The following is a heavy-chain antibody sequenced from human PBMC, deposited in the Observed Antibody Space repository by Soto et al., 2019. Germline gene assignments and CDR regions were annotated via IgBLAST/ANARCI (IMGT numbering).Heavy chain of an antibody. CDR2: ITWDGLNK. CDR1: GFFFGDFT. V-gene: IGHV3-43*01. J-gene: IGHJ4*02. Sequence: PGGSLRLSCAASGFFFGDFTMHWVRQSPGKGLEWVSLITWDGLNKYYADSVKGRFTISRDNTKNSLFLQMNSLRPEDTAFYYCAAESDLDYWGQGTLVTVSS. CDR3: AAESDLDY.